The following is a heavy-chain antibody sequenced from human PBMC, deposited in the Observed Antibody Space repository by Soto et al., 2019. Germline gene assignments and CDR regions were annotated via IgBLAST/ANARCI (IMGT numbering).Heavy chain of an antibody. D-gene: IGHD3-22*01. CDR2: IYYIGST. Sequence: SETLSLTCTVSGGSISSGDYYWSWIRQPPGKGLEWIGYIYYIGSTYYSPSLKSRVTISVDTSKKQLSLKLSSVTAADTAVYYCARAFNDSSGYYGGLRHWGQGTLVTVYS. V-gene: IGHV4-30-4*01. CDR3: ARAFNDSSGYYGGLRH. CDR1: GGSISSGDYY. J-gene: IGHJ4*02.